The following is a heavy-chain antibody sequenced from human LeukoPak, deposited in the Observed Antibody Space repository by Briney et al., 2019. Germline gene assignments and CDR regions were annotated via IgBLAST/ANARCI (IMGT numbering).Heavy chain of an antibody. CDR2: IKQDGSEK. CDR1: GFIFSTYW. CDR3: ARNQRWLDY. Sequence: PGGSLRLSCAASGFIFSTYWMSWVRQAPGKGLELVANIKQDGSEKYYVDSVKGRFTISRDNAKNSLYLQVNSLRAEDTAVYYCARNQRWLDYWGQGTLVTVSS. J-gene: IGHJ4*02. D-gene: IGHD4-23*01. V-gene: IGHV3-7*01.